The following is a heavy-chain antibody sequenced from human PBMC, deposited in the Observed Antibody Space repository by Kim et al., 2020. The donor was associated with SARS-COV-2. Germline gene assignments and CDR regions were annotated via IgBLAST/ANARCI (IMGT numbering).Heavy chain of an antibody. CDR3: GRDRHRFAHWLP. Sequence: GGSLRLSCAGSGFIFSNHGMHWARQAPGKGPEWVAAIRNGGTRVLYAQSVRGRFTISRDNSKNTLYLQMDSLTGEDTGCYYCGRDRHRFAHWLPGGQGTL. J-gene: IGHJ5*02. D-gene: IGHD6-19*01. CDR1: GFIFSNHG. V-gene: IGHV3-33*01. CDR2: IRNGGTRV.